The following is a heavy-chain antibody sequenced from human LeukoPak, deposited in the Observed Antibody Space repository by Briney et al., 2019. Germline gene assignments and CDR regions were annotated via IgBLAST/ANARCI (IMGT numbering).Heavy chain of an antibody. CDR3: ASTMVRGEAIDY. Sequence: GGSLRLSCAASGFTFDDYAMHWVRQASGKGLEWVSGISWNSGSIGYADSVKGRFTISRDNAKNSLYLQMNSLRAEDTALYYCASTMVRGEAIDYWGQGTLVTVSS. J-gene: IGHJ4*02. V-gene: IGHV3-9*01. CDR2: ISWNSGSI. CDR1: GFTFDDYA. D-gene: IGHD3-10*01.